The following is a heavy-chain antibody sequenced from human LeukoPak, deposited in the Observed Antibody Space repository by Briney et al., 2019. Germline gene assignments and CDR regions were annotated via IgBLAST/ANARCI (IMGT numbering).Heavy chain of an antibody. CDR3: ARESRVGGDAFDI. D-gene: IGHD1-26*01. CDR2: ISSSSSYI. Sequence: PGGSLRLSCAASGFTFSSYSMNWVRQAPGKGLDWVSSISSSSSYIYYADSVKGRFTISRDNAKNSLYLQMNSLRAEDTAVYYCARESRVGGDAFDIWGQGTMVIVSS. CDR1: GFTFSSYS. J-gene: IGHJ3*02. V-gene: IGHV3-21*01.